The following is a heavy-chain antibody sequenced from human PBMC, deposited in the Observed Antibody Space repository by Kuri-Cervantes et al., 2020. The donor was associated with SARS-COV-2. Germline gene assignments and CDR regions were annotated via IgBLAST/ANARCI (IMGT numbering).Heavy chain of an antibody. D-gene: IGHD3-3*01. Sequence: GGSLRLSCAASGFTFSSYGMHWVRQAPGKGLEWVAVISYDGSNKYYADSVKGRFTISRDNSKNTLYLQMNSLRAEDTAVYYCARDPCITIFGVVYYYYMDVWGKGTTVTVSS. J-gene: IGHJ6*03. CDR3: ARDPCITIFGVVYYYYMDV. V-gene: IGHV3-30*19. CDR2: ISYDGSNK. CDR1: GFTFSSYG.